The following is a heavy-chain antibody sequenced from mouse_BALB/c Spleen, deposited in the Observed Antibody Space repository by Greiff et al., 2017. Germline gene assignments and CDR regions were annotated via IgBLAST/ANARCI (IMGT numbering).Heavy chain of an antibody. D-gene: IGHD2-1*01. J-gene: IGHJ3*01. CDR3: ARGGSYGNYGAY. V-gene: IGHV1S135*01. CDR1: GYAFTSYN. CDR2: IDPYNGGT. Sequence: EVKLMESGPELVKPGASVKVSCKASGYAFTSYNMYWVKQSHGKSLEWIGYIDPYNGGTSYNQKFKGKATLTVDKSSSTAYMHLNSLTSEDSAVYYCARGGSYGNYGAYWGQGTLVTVSA.